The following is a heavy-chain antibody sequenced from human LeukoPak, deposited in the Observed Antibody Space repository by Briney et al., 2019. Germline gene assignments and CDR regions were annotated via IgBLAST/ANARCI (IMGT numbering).Heavy chain of an antibody. D-gene: IGHD3-10*01. CDR2: IYHSGST. Sequence: SETLSLTCTVSGYSISSGYYWGWIRQPPGKGLEWIGSIYHSGSTYYNPSLKSRVTISVDTSKNHFSLKLSSVTAADTAVYYCARDYYGSGSYRRIDAFDIWGQGRMVTVSS. J-gene: IGHJ3*02. CDR1: GYSISSGYY. V-gene: IGHV4-38-2*02. CDR3: ARDYYGSGSYRRIDAFDI.